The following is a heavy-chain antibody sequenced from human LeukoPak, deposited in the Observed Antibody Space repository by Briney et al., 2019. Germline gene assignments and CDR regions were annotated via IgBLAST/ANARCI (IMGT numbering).Heavy chain of an antibody. D-gene: IGHD2-15*01. CDR1: GGSFSGYY. J-gene: IGHJ5*02. CDR2: INHSGST. V-gene: IGHV4-34*01. Sequence: SETLSLTCAVYGGSFSGYYWSWIRQPPGKGLEWIGEINHSGSTNYNPSLKSRVTISVDTSKNQFSLKLSSVTAADTAVYYCARGPIVVVVAATANWFGPWGQGTLVTVSS. CDR3: ARGPIVVVVAATANWFGP.